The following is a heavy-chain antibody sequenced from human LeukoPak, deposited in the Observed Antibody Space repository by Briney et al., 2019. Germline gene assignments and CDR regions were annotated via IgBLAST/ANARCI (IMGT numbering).Heavy chain of an antibody. Sequence: SETLSLTCAVYGGSFSGYYWSWIRQPPGKGLEWIGEINHSGSTNYNPSLKSRVTISVDTSKNQFSLKLSSVTAADTAVYYCARRPRYCSSTSCYKSGWFDPWGQGTLVTVSS. CDR1: GGSFSGYY. CDR2: INHSGST. CDR3: ARRPRYCSSTSCYKSGWFDP. J-gene: IGHJ5*02. D-gene: IGHD2-2*02. V-gene: IGHV4-34*01.